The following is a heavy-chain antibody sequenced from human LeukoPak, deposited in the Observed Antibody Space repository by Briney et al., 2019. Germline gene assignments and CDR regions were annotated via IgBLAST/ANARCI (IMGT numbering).Heavy chain of an antibody. CDR2: ISWDGGST. CDR1: GFTYDDYA. CDR3: AKSQHGGAGAFDI. Sequence: PGGSLRLSCAASGFTYDDYAMHWVRHAPGEGREGVTLISWDGGSTYYADSVKGRFTIYRYNSKNSLYLQMNSLRAEDTALYYCAKSQHGGAGAFDIWGQGTMVTVSS. D-gene: IGHD2-2*01. J-gene: IGHJ3*02. V-gene: IGHV3-43D*03.